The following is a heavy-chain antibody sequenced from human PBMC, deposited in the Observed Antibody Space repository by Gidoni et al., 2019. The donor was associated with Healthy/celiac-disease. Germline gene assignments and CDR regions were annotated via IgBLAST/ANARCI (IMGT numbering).Heavy chain of an antibody. J-gene: IGHJ6*02. CDR3: AKDSFGGVAAVAYYYYGMDV. CDR1: GFTFSGSG. CDR2: ISYEGSNK. Sequence: QVPLVESGGGVVQPGRSLRLSCAASGFTFSGSGMTWVRQAPGKGLEWVAGISYEGSNKYYADSDKGRFTSSRDNSKNTLYLQMNSLRAEDTAMYYSAKDSFGGVAAVAYYYYGMDVWGQGTTVTVSS. D-gene: IGHD3-16*01. V-gene: IGHV3-30*18.